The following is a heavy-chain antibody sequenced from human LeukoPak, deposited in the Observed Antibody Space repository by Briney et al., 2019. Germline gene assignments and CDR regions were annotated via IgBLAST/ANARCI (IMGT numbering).Heavy chain of an antibody. V-gene: IGHV3-23*01. Sequence: GGSLRLSCAASGFTFSSYDMTWVRQAPGKGLEWVSTISSSGINTYYADSVKGRFTVSRDNSKNTVHVQMNSLRAEDTAVYYCAKYSSAWSQDYWGQGTLVTVSS. J-gene: IGHJ4*02. CDR2: ISSSGINT. CDR3: AKYSSAWSQDY. CDR1: GFTFSSYD. D-gene: IGHD6-19*01.